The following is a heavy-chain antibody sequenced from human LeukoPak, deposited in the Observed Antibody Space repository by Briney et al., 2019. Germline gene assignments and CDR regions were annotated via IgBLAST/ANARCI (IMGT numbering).Heavy chain of an antibody. Sequence: GGSLRLSCAASGFTFSSYDMHWVRQATGKGPEWVSAIGTAGDTYYPGSVKGRFTISRENAKNSLYLQMNSLRAGDTAVYYCARGRTYYYDSSGYAATHPFDYWGQGTLVTVSS. D-gene: IGHD3-22*01. CDR1: GFTFSSYD. V-gene: IGHV3-13*01. CDR3: ARGRTYYYDSSGYAATHPFDY. J-gene: IGHJ4*02. CDR2: IGTAGDT.